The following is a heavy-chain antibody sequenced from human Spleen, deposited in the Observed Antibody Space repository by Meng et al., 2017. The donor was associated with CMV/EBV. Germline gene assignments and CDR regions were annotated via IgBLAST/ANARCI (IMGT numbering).Heavy chain of an antibody. CDR1: GDSVSSNCGA. CDR3: ARGTRAAPPDY. CDR2: TYYRSKLYN. J-gene: IGHJ4*02. V-gene: IGHV6-1*01. Sequence: GPGLGEPAQTHSLACAISGDSVSSNCGAWNWIRPCPSRVLEWVGRTYYRSKLYNDYAVSVKSRIANNPDTSKNQFSLQLNSVTPEDAAVYYCARGTRAAPPDYWGQGTLVTVSS. D-gene: IGHD6-6*01.